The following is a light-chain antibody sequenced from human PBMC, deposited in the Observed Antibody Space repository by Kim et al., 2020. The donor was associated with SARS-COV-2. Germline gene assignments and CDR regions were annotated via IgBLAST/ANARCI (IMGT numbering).Light chain of an antibody. V-gene: IGLV3-19*01. CDR1: SLRRFY. CDR3: NSRDSTDNHWV. CDR2: GKT. Sequence: ALGQTGRITCQGDSLRRFYASWYQQKQGQAPVLVIYGKTNRPSGIPDRFSGSSSGNTASLTITGAQAEDEADYYCNSRDSTDNHWVFGGGTQLTVL. J-gene: IGLJ3*02.